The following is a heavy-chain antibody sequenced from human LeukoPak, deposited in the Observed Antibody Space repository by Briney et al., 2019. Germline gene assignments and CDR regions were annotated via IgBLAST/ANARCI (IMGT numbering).Heavy chain of an antibody. V-gene: IGHV3-15*01. J-gene: IGHJ1*01. CDR2: IKSKTDGGTT. CDR3: TTDTRIEYSSSRGFCFQH. CDR1: GFTFSNAW. D-gene: IGHD6-6*01. Sequence: GGSLRLSCAASGFTFSNAWMSWVRQAPGKGLEWVGRIKSKTDGGTTDYAAPVKGRFTISRDDSKNTLYLQMNSLKTEDTAVYYCTTDTRIEYSSSRGFCFQHWGQGTLVTVSP.